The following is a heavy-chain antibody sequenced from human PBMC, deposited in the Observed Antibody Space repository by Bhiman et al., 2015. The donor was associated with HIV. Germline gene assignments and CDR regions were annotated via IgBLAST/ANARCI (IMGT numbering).Heavy chain of an antibody. J-gene: IGHJ3*02. V-gene: IGHV3-7*01. CDR2: IKQDGSEK. D-gene: IGHD2/OR15-2a*01. CDR3: ARIRSENRRDAFDI. CDR1: GFTFSSYW. Sequence: EVQLVESGGGLVQPGGSLRLSCAASGFTFSSYWMSWVRQAPGKGLEWVANIKQDGSEKYYVDSVKGRFTISRDNAKNSLYLQMNSLRAEDTAVYYCARIRSENRRDAFDIWGQGTMVTVSS.